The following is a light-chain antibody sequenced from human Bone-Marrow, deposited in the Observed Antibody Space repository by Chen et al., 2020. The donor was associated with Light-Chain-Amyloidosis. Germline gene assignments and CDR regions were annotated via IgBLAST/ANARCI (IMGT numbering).Light chain of an antibody. CDR3: QVWDRSSDRPV. V-gene: IGLV3-21*02. CDR1: NIGSTS. J-gene: IGLJ3*02. CDR2: DDS. Sequence: SYVLTQPSSVSVAPGQTATIACGGNNIGSTSVHWYQQTPGQAPLLVVYDDSDRPAGIPERWSGSTSGNTATLTISRVEAGDEADDYCQVWDRSSDRPVFGGGTKLTVL.